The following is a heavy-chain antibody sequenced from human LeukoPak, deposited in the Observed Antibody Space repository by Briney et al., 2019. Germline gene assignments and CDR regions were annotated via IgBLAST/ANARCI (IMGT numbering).Heavy chain of an antibody. CDR1: LFTFRYSY. CDR3: GRDSIFITGSRGCVDY. Sequence: PGRSLRLSCAASLFTFRYSYMGPIRQAPGEGMGWVPHISSSGGIIYYADTVKGRFSISRDSAKNSLYLQMNSLRAEDTAVYYCGRDSIFITGSRGCVDYWGQGALVTVSS. D-gene: IGHD1-20*01. J-gene: IGHJ4*02. CDR2: ISSSGGII. V-gene: IGHV3-11*01.